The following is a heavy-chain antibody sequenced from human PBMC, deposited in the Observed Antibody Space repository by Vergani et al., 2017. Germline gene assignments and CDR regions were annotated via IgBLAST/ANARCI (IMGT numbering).Heavy chain of an antibody. Sequence: EVEVVESGGGLVQPGGSLRLSCAASGFRFSNYWMHWLRQAPGKGLEWVAAIKGDGSAKQYVESVKGRFTISRDNAKSSLYLQMNSLQTEDTALYYCVRVKGSNWNDHLYDIWGQGTLVTVSS. CDR3: VRVKGSNWNDHLYDI. D-gene: IGHD1-1*01. CDR2: IKGDGSAK. CDR1: GFRFSNYW. J-gene: IGHJ3*02. V-gene: IGHV3-7*03.